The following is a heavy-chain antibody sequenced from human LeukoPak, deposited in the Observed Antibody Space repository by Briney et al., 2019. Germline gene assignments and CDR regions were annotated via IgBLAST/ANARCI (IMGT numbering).Heavy chain of an antibody. Sequence: SETLSLTCTVYGGSFSGYYWSWIRQPPGKGLEWIGEINHSGSTNYNPSLKSRVTISVDTSKNQFSLKLSSVTAADTAVYYCASGHYRDDYWGQGTLVTVSS. V-gene: IGHV4-34*01. CDR3: ASGHYRDDY. CDR2: INHSGST. CDR1: GGSFSGYY. J-gene: IGHJ4*02. D-gene: IGHD1-26*01.